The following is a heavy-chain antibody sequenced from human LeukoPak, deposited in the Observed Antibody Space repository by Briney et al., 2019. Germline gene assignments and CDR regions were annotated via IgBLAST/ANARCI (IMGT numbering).Heavy chain of an antibody. CDR3: ARCPWVTTESYYYYMDV. V-gene: IGHV1-46*01. D-gene: IGHD4-11*01. J-gene: IGHJ6*03. CDR2: INPSGGST. Sequence: ASVKVSCKASGYTFTSYDINWVRQATGQGLEWMGIINPSGGSTTYAQKFQGRVTMTRDMSTSTVYVELSSLRSEDTAVYYCARCPWVTTESYYYYMDVWGKGTTVTVSS. CDR1: GYTFTSYD.